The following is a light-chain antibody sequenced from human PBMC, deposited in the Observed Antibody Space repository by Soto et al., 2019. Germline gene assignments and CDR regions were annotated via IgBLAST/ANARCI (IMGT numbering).Light chain of an antibody. V-gene: IGLV2-8*01. CDR2: EVS. CDR3: SSYAGSNIGV. J-gene: IGLJ2*01. Sequence: QSALTQPPSASGSPGQSVTISCTGTSSDVGGYNYVSWYQQHPGKAPKLMIYEVSKRPSGVPDRFSASKSGNTASLTVSGVQAEDEADYYCSSYAGSNIGVFGGGTKVTVL. CDR1: SSDVGGYNY.